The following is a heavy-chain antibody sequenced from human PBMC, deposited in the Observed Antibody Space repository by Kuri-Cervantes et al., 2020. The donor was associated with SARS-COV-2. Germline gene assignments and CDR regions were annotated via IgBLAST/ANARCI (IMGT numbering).Heavy chain of an antibody. CDR1: GGSISSQSYY. CDR3: ARDRYDQMDV. J-gene: IGHJ6*04. D-gene: IGHD3-3*01. V-gene: IGHV4-39*02. Sequence: GSLRLSCTVSGGSISSQSYYWGWIRQPPGKGLEWIGSVYYSGTTYYNPSLKSRVIISLDTSKNQLSLNLNSVTAADTAVFYCARDRYDQMDVWGKGTTVTVSS. CDR2: VYYSGTT.